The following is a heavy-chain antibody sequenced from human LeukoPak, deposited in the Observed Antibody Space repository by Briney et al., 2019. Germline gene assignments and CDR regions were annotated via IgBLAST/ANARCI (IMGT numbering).Heavy chain of an antibody. Sequence: SETLSLTCTVSGGSISSYYWSWIRQPPGKGLEWIGYIYYSGSTNYNPSLKSRVTISVDTSKNQFSLKLSSVTAADTAVYYCARVGLRPFDGFDIWGQGTMVTVSS. CDR3: ARVGLRPFDGFDI. V-gene: IGHV4-59*08. J-gene: IGHJ3*02. D-gene: IGHD3-3*01. CDR1: GGSISSYY. CDR2: IYYSGST.